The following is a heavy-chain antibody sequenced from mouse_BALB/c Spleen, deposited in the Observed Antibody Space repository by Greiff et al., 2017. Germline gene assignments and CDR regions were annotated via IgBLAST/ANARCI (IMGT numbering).Heavy chain of an antibody. CDR2: INPYNDGT. V-gene: IGHV1-14*01. D-gene: IGHD1-2*01. J-gene: IGHJ3*01. Sequence: VQLQQSGAELMKPGASVKISCKATGYTFSSYWIEWVKQRPGHGLEWIGYINPYNDGTKYNEKFKGKATLTSDKSSSTAYMELSSLTSEDSAVYYCARSITTATWFAYWGQGTLVTVSA. CDR3: ARSITTATWFAY. CDR1: GYTFSSYW.